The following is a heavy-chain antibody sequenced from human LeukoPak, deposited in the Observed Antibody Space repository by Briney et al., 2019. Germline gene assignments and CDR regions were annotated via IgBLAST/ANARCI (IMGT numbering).Heavy chain of an antibody. D-gene: IGHD3-22*01. CDR1: GYTFTSYG. V-gene: IGHV1-18*01. CDR3: TSFDSSGHYRFVY. J-gene: IGHJ4*02. CDR2: ISAYNGNT. Sequence: ASVKVSCKAPGYTFTSYGISWVRQAPGQGLEWMGWISAYNGNTNYAQKLQGRVPMTTDTSTSTAYMELRSLRSDDTAVYYCTSFDSSGHYRFVYWGQGSLVTVSA.